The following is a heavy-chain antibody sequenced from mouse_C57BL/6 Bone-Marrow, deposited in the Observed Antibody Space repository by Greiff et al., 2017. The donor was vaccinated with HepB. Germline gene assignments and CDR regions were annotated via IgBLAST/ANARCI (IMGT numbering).Heavy chain of an antibody. CDR3: ARQAYYSQNAMDY. D-gene: IGHD2-12*01. CDR1: GYTFTSYW. Sequence: QVQLQQSGAELVMPGASVKLSCKASGYTFTSYWMHWVKQRPGQGLEWIGEIDPSDSYTNYNQKFKGKSTLTVDKSSITAYMQLSSLTSEDSAVYYCARQAYYSQNAMDYWGQGTSVTVSS. CDR2: IDPSDSYT. V-gene: IGHV1-69*01. J-gene: IGHJ4*01.